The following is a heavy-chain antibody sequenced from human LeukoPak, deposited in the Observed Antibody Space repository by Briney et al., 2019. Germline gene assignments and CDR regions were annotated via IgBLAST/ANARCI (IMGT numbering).Heavy chain of an antibody. J-gene: IGHJ4*02. Sequence: PSETLSLTCTVSGGSISSYYWSWIRQPPGKGLEWIGYIYYSGSTNYNPSLKSRVTISVDTSKNQFSLKLSSVTAADTAVYYCARVHSSSWYHFDYWGQGTLVTVSS. CDR1: GGSISSYY. D-gene: IGHD6-13*01. V-gene: IGHV4-59*01. CDR3: ARVHSSSWYHFDY. CDR2: IYYSGST.